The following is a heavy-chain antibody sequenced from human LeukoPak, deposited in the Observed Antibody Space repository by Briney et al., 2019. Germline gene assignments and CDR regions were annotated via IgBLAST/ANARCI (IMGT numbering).Heavy chain of an antibody. V-gene: IGHV3-30*18. J-gene: IGHJ4*02. CDR1: GFTFNSYG. Sequence: PGGSLRLSCAASGFTFNSYGMHWVRQAPVKGLEWVAVLSFDGSYKYYADSVKGRFTISRDNSKNTLYLQMNSLRAEDTALYYCAKGLVGDAYYFDYWGQGTLVTVSS. CDR2: LSFDGSYK. D-gene: IGHD1-26*01. CDR3: AKGLVGDAYYFDY.